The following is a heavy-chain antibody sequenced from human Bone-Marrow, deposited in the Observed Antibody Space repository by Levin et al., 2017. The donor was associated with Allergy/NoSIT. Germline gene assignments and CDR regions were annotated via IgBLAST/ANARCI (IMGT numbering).Heavy chain of an antibody. J-gene: IGHJ3*02. CDR1: GGTFSSYA. CDR3: ASTKVGITGTRAAFDI. CDR2: IIPIFGTA. D-gene: IGHD1-20*01. V-gene: IGHV1-69*06. Sequence: SVKVSCKASGGTFSSYAISWVRQAPGQGLEWMGGIIPIFGTANYAQKFQGRVTITADKSTSTAYMELSSLRSEDTAVYYCASTKVGITGTRAAFDIWGQGTMVTVSS.